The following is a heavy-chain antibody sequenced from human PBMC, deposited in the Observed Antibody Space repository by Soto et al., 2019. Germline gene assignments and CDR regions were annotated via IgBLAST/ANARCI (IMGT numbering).Heavy chain of an antibody. Sequence: GGSLRLSCAASGFTFSSYAMSWVRQAPGKGLERVSAISGSGGSTYYADSVKGRFTISRDNSKNTLYLQMNSLRAEDTAVYYCAKGRYDFWSGYYGPHWGQGTLVTVSS. CDR1: GFTFSSYA. D-gene: IGHD3-3*01. V-gene: IGHV3-23*01. J-gene: IGHJ4*02. CDR2: ISGSGGST. CDR3: AKGRYDFWSGYYGPH.